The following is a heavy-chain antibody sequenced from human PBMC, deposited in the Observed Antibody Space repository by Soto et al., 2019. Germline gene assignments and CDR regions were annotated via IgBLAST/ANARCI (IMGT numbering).Heavy chain of an antibody. CDR2: TYYRSKWYN. D-gene: IGHD6-19*01. J-gene: IGHJ4*02. V-gene: IGHV6-1*01. Sequence: SQTLSLTCDISGDSVSSNSAAWNWIRQSPSRGLEWLGRTYYRSKWYNEYALSVKSRITINPDTSKNQFSLQLRSLTPEDTAVYYCARGQWVDFVYWGQGTLVTVSS. CDR1: GDSVSSNSAA. CDR3: ARGQWVDFVY.